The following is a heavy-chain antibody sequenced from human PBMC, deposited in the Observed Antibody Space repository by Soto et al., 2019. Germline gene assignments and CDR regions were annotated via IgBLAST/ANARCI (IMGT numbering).Heavy chain of an antibody. CDR2: IGTAGDT. D-gene: IGHD6-6*01. V-gene: IGHV3-13*01. CDR3: AREIGGAARLDSGYYGMDV. Sequence: GGSLRLSCAASGFTFSSYDMHWVRQATGKGLEWVSAIGTAGDTYYPGSVKGRFTISRENAKNSLYLQMNSLRAEDTAVYYCAREIGGAARLDSGYYGMDVWGQGTTVTVSS. J-gene: IGHJ6*02. CDR1: GFTFSSYD.